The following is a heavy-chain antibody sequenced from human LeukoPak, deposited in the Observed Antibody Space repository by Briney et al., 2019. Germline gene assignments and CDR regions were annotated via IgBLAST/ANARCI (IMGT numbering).Heavy chain of an antibody. V-gene: IGHV4-34*01. D-gene: IGHD3-22*01. Sequence: PSETLSLTCAVYGGSFSGYYWSWIRQPPGKGLEWIGEINHSGSTNYNPSLKSRVTISVDTSKNQFSLKLSSVTAADTAVYYCAGGRLLAYYYGMDVWGQGTTVTVSS. CDR1: GGSFSGYY. J-gene: IGHJ6*02. CDR2: INHSGST. CDR3: AGGRLLAYYYGMDV.